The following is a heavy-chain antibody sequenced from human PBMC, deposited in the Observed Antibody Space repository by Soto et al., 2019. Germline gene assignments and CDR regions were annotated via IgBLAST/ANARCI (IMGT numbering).Heavy chain of an antibody. Sequence: PSETLSLTCTVSGVSISTYYWSWIRQPPGKGLEWIGYIYYSGGTNYNPSLESRVTISLDTSKNQFSLKLSSVTAADTAVYYCARDNGLSLIKNWGQGTLVTVSS. D-gene: IGHD2-8*01. V-gene: IGHV4-59*01. CDR1: GVSISTYY. CDR2: IYYSGGT. J-gene: IGHJ4*02. CDR3: ARDNGLSLIKN.